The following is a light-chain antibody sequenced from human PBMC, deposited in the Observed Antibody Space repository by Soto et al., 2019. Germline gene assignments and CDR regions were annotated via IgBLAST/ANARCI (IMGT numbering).Light chain of an antibody. CDR3: QQYGRSPLT. J-gene: IGKJ4*01. CDR1: QSVSSSY. Sequence: EIVLTQSPGTLSLSPGERATLSCRASQSVSSSYLAWYQQKPGQAPRLLIYGASSRATGIPDRFSGSGSGTDFTLTISRLEPEDFAVHYCQQYGRSPLTFGGGTKVEIK. CDR2: GAS. V-gene: IGKV3-20*01.